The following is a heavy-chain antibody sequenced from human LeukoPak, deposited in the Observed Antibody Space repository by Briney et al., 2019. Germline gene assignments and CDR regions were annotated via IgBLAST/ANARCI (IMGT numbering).Heavy chain of an antibody. CDR2: IGTAGDT. V-gene: IGHV3-13*01. CDR3: ARGSYYDILTGSAYYFDY. CDR1: GFTFSSYD. J-gene: IGHJ4*02. Sequence: PGGSLRLSCAASGFTFSSYDMHWVRQATGKGLEWVSAIGTAGDTYYPGSVKGRFTISRDNAKNSLYLQMNSLRAEDTALYYCARGSYYDILTGSAYYFDYWGQGTLVTVSS. D-gene: IGHD3-9*01.